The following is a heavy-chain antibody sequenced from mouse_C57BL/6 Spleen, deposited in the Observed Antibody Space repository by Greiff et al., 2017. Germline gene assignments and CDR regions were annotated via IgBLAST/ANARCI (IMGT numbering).Heavy chain of an antibody. D-gene: IGHD3-3*01. CDR1: GFTFSSYG. J-gene: IGHJ4*01. Sequence: EVQGVESGGDLVKPGGSLKLSCAASGFTFSSYGMSWVRQTPDKRLEWVATISSGGSYTYYPDSVKGRFTISRDNAKNTLYLQMSSLKSEDTAKYYGARQRGQDYAMDYWGQGTTVTVSS. V-gene: IGHV5-6*01. CDR3: ARQRGQDYAMDY. CDR2: ISSGGSYT.